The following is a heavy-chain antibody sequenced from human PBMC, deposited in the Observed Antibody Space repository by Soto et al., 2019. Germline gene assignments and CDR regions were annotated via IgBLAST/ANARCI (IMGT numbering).Heavy chain of an antibody. J-gene: IGHJ4*02. V-gene: IGHV3-23*01. CDR2: ISGSGGST. D-gene: IGHD3-3*01. CDR3: AKTPTDTIFGVVTYPYYFDY. Sequence: EVQLLESGGGLVQPGGSLRLSCAASGFTFSSYAMSWVRQAPGKGLXXVSAISGSGGSTYYADSVKGRFTISRDNSKNTLYLQMNSLRAEDTAVYYCAKTPTDTIFGVVTYPYYFDYWGQGTLVTVSS. CDR1: GFTFSSYA.